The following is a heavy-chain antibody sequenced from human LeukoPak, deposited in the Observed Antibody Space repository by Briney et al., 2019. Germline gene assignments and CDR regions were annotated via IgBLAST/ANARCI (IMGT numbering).Heavy chain of an antibody. D-gene: IGHD1-26*01. Sequence: SETLSLTCTVSGYSISSGYYWGWVRPPPGKGLEWSGSIYHSSSTYYNPSLKSRVTISVDTSKNQFSLKLSSVTAADTAVYYCARVSPPTSGSYIDYWGQGTLVTVSS. CDR3: ARVSPPTSGSYIDY. V-gene: IGHV4-38-2*02. J-gene: IGHJ4*02. CDR2: IYHSSST. CDR1: GYSISSGYY.